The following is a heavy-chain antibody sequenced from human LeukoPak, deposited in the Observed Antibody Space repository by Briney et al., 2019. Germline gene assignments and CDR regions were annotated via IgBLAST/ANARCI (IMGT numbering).Heavy chain of an antibody. D-gene: IGHD2-15*01. J-gene: IGHJ4*02. Sequence: SETLSLTCTVSGGSISSYYWSWIRQPPGKGLEWIGYIYYSGSTNYNPSLKSRVTISVDTSKNQFSLKLSSVTAADTAVYYCARLGGGSRTRDYWGQGTLVTVSS. V-gene: IGHV4-59*08. CDR1: GGSISSYY. CDR3: ARLGGGSRTRDY. CDR2: IYYSGST.